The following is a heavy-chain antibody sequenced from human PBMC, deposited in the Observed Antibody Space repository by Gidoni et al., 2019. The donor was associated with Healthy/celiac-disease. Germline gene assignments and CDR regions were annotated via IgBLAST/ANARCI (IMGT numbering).Heavy chain of an antibody. V-gene: IGHV3-7*01. CDR2: IKQDGSEK. Sequence: VQLVESGGGLVQPGGSVSLYCAASGFTFSSDWMSWVRQAPGRGLEWVANIKQDGSEKYYVDSVKGRFTISRDNAKNSLYLQMNSLRAEDTAVYYCARYRFLGGNFDYWGQGTLVTVSS. J-gene: IGHJ4*02. D-gene: IGHD3-3*01. CDR1: GFTFSSDW. CDR3: ARYRFLGGNFDY.